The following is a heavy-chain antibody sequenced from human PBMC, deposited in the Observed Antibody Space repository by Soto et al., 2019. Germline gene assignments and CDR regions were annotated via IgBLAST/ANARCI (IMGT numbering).Heavy chain of an antibody. D-gene: IGHD2-2*01. V-gene: IGHV4-59*08. J-gene: IGHJ5*02. CDR3: ARHVGREIVVVPAAQFDP. Sequence: PSETLSLTCTVSGGSISSYYWSWIRQPPGKGLEWIGYIYYSGSTNYNPSLKSRVTISVDTSKNQFSLKLSSVTAADTAVYYCARHVGREIVVVPAAQFDPWGQGTLVTVSS. CDR1: GGSISSYY. CDR2: IYYSGST.